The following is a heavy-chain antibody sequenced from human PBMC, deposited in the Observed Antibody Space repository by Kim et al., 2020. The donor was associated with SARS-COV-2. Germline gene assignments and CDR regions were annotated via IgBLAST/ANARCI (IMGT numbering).Heavy chain of an antibody. J-gene: IGHJ5*02. CDR3: AKGKATGKVDWFDP. CDR2: ITGSGGGT. Sequence: GGSLRLSCAASGFTFSNYAMTWVRQAPGKGLEWVSSITGSGGGTYYAVSVKGRFTISRDNSKNTLSLQMNSLRVEDTAGYYCAKGKATGKVDWFDPWGQG. CDR1: GFTFSNYA. D-gene: IGHD5-12*01. V-gene: IGHV3-23*01.